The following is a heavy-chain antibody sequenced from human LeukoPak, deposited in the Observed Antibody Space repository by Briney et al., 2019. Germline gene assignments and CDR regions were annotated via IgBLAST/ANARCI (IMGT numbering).Heavy chain of an antibody. V-gene: IGHV4-39*01. CDR2: IYYSGST. D-gene: IGHD3-3*01. CDR3: AGFYISPHFDY. J-gene: IGHJ4*02. CDR1: GGSISSSSYY. Sequence: SETLSLTCTVSGGSISSSSYYWGWIRQPPGKGLEWIGSIYYSGSTYYNPSLKSRVTISVDTSKNQFSLKLSSVTAADTAVYYCAGFYISPHFDYWGQGTPVTVSS.